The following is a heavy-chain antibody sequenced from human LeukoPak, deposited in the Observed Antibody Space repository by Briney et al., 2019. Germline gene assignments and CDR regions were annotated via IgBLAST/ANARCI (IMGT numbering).Heavy chain of an antibody. CDR2: IHYSGST. CDR3: ARPGARGSVDY. Sequence: SETLSLTCTVSGGSISSYYWRWIRQPPGKGLEWIGYIHYSGSTNYNPSLKSRVTISVDTSKNQFSLKLSSVTAADTAVYYCARPGARGSVDYWGQGTLVTVSS. D-gene: IGHD3-10*01. J-gene: IGHJ4*02. CDR1: GGSISSYY. V-gene: IGHV4-59*08.